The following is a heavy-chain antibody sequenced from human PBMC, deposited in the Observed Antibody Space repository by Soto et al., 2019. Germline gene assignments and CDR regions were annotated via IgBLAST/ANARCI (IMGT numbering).Heavy chain of an antibody. CDR1: GYTFTGYY. CDR3: ARGDYGSGSYYQVNYYYYGMDV. Sequence: GASVKVSCKASGYTFTGYYMHWVRQAPGQGLEWMGWINPNSGGTNYAQKFQGRVTMTRNTSISTAYMELSSLRSEDTAVYYCARGDYGSGSYYQVNYYYYGMDVWGQGTTVTVSS. V-gene: IGHV1-2*02. J-gene: IGHJ6*02. CDR2: INPNSGGT. D-gene: IGHD3-10*01.